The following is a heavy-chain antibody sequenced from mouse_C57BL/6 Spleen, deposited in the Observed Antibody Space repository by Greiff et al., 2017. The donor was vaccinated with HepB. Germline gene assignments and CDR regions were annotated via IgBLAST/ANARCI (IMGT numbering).Heavy chain of an antibody. CDR1: GYTFTSYW. CDR2: IYPGSGST. Sequence: QVQLQQPGAELVKPGASVKMSCKASGYTFTSYWITWVKQRPGQGLEWIGDIYPGSGSTNYNEKFKSKATLTVATSSSTAYMQLSSLTSEDSAVYYCTFIDYGSSYEAYWGQGTLVTVSA. V-gene: IGHV1-55*01. J-gene: IGHJ3*01. CDR3: TFIDYGSSYEAY. D-gene: IGHD1-1*01.